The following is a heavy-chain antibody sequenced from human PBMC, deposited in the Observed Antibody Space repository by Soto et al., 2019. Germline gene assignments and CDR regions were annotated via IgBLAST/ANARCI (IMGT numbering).Heavy chain of an antibody. V-gene: IGHV1-69*13. Sequence: ASVKVSCKASGGTFSSHAISWVRQAPGQGREWMGGIIPIFGTANYAQKFQGRVTITADESTSTAYMELSSLRSEDTAVYYCARRKGYDFWSAQNAFDIWGQGXMVTVSS. CDR2: IIPIFGTA. CDR1: GGTFSSHA. D-gene: IGHD3-3*01. CDR3: ARRKGYDFWSAQNAFDI. J-gene: IGHJ3*02.